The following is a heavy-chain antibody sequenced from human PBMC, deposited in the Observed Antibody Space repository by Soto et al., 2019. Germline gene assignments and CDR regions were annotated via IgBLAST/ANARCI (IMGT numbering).Heavy chain of an antibody. CDR1: GGSISSTYHY. V-gene: IGHV4-39*01. J-gene: IGHJ4*02. Sequence: NPSETLSLTCTVSGGSISSTYHYWGWIRQSPGKGLEWIGSIYYSGSTFYNPSLKSRVTISVDTSKNQFSLKLSSVTAADTAVYYCARHVALAGAVRGPDFWGQGTLVTVSS. CDR2: IYYSGST. CDR3: ARHVALAGAVRGPDF. D-gene: IGHD6-13*01.